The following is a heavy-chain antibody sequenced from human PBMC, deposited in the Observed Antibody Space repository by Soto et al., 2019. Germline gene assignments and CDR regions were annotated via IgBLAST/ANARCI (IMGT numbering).Heavy chain of an antibody. V-gene: IGHV1-69*13. CDR2: IIPIFGTA. CDR3: ARVGPGYSSSWYGGY. D-gene: IGHD6-13*01. Sequence: ASVKVSCKASGGTFSSYAISWVRQAPGQGLEWMGGIIPIFGTANYAQKFQGRVTITADESTSTAYMELSSLRSEDTAVYYCARVGPGYSSSWYGGYWGQGTLVTVPQ. CDR1: GGTFSSYA. J-gene: IGHJ4*02.